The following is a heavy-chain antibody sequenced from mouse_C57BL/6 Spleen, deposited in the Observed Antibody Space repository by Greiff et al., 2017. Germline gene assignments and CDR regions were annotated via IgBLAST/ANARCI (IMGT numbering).Heavy chain of an antibody. D-gene: IGHD2-3*01. CDR2: ISSGGSYT. Sequence: EVKVVESGGDLVKPGGSLKLSCAASGFTFSSYGMSWVRQTPDKRLEWVATISSGGSYTYYPDSVKGRFTISRDNAKNTLYLQMSSLKSEDTAMYYCARHEGDCYYYAMDYWGQGTSVTVSS. J-gene: IGHJ4*01. V-gene: IGHV5-6*01. CDR3: ARHEGDCYYYAMDY. CDR1: GFTFSSYG.